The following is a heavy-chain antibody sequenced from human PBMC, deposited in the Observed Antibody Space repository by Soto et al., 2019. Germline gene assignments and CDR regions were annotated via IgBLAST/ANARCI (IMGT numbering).Heavy chain of an antibody. D-gene: IGHD6-19*01. Sequence: GGSLILSCAASGFTFISYGMHWVRQAPGKGLEWVAVIWYDGSNKYYADSVKGRFTISRDNSKNTLYLQMNSLRAEDTAVYYCAREGALVSPSGQWLDYYYGMDVWGQGTTVTVSS. J-gene: IGHJ6*02. V-gene: IGHV3-33*01. CDR2: IWYDGSNK. CDR1: GFTFISYG. CDR3: AREGALVSPSGQWLDYYYGMDV.